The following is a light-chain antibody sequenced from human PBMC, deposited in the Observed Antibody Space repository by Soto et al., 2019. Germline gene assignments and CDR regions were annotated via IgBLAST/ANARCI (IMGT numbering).Light chain of an antibody. CDR2: AAS. J-gene: IGKJ1*01. CDR3: QQSYSTPPT. Sequence: DIQLTQSPSFLSASVGDRVTMTCRASQGINRFLAWYQQKPGKAPKLLIYAASTLQSGVPSRFSGSGSGTEFTLTISSLQPEDFATYYCQQSYSTPPTFGQGTKVDIK. CDR1: QGINRF. V-gene: IGKV1-9*01.